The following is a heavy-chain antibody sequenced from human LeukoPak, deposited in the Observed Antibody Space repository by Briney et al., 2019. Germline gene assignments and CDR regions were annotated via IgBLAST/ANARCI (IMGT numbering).Heavy chain of an antibody. J-gene: IGHJ6*02. Sequence: GSLRLSCAASGFTFSSYAMSWVRQAPGKGLEWVSAISGSGGSTYYADSVKGRFTISRDNSKNTLYLQMNSLRAEDTAVYYCAKAATYYDISTDLYYYYGMDVWGQGTTVTVSS. CDR1: GFTFSSYA. V-gene: IGHV3-23*01. CDR2: ISGSGGST. CDR3: AKAATYYDISTDLYYYYGMDV. D-gene: IGHD3-9*01.